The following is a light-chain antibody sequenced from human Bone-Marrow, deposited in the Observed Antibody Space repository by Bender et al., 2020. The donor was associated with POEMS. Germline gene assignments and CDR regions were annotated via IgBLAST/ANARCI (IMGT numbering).Light chain of an antibody. V-gene: IGLV1-44*01. CDR3: SSWDDSLNGWV. J-gene: IGLJ3*02. CDR2: SNN. CDR1: NFGNNA. Sequence: NFGNNAANWYQHVPGTAPKLLIYSNNQRPSGVPDRFSASTSGTSASLAISGLHSDDEADYYCSSWDDSLNGWVFGGGTKLTVL.